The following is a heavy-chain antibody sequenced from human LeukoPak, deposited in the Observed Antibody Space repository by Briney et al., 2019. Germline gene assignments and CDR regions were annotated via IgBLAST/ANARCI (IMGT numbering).Heavy chain of an antibody. CDR1: GFTFSRYT. CDR2: IRSESSST. D-gene: IGHD3-22*01. J-gene: IGHJ4*02. V-gene: IGHV3-48*01. Sequence: GGSLRLSCAASGFTFSRYTMNWVRQAPGKELEWISNIRSESSSTTYADSVNGRFTISRDNSKNTLYLQMNSLRAEDTAVYYCARGYYDSSGYYRNRIDYWGQGTLVTVSS. CDR3: ARGYYDSSGYYRNRIDY.